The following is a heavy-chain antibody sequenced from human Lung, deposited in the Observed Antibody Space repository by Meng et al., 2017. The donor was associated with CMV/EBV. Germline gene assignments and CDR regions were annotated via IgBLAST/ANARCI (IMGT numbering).Heavy chain of an antibody. D-gene: IGHD3-10*01. V-gene: IGHV3-9*01. CDR2: INWNSGSV. CDR3: AKDSFYASGSYYNYPYYLDS. J-gene: IGHJ4*02. CDR1: GFNFDGYA. Sequence: GGSXRLXCAASGFNFDGYAMHWVRQAPGKGLEWVSSINWNSGSVGYGDSVKGRFTISRDNAKSSLYLQMNSLRAEDTALYFCAKDSFYASGSYYNYPYYLDSWXQGTLVTVSS.